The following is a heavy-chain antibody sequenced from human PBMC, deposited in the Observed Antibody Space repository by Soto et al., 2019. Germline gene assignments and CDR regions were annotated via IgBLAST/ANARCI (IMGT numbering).Heavy chain of an antibody. J-gene: IGHJ4*02. CDR1: GGSISSYY. D-gene: IGHD6-19*01. V-gene: IGHV4-59*08. Sequence: SSETLSLTCTVSGGSISSYYWSWIRQPPGKGLEWIGYIYYSGSTNYNPSLKSRVTISVDTSKNQFSLKLSSVTAADTAVYYCARQSSSGWYGEIDYWGQGTLVTVSS. CDR3: ARQSSSGWYGEIDY. CDR2: IYYSGST.